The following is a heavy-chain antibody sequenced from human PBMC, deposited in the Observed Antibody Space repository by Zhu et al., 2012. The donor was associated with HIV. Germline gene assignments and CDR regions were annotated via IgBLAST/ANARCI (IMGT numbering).Heavy chain of an antibody. CDR1: GGSFSGYY. D-gene: IGHD3-10*01. V-gene: IGHV4-34*01. CDR3: ARVLLWFGESSEAGYYFDS. CDR2: INHSGST. Sequence: QVQLQQWGAGLLKPSETLSLTCAVYGGSFSGYYWSWIRQPPGKGLEWIGEINHSGSTNYNPSLKSRLTMSVDTSKNQFSLKLSSVTAADTALYYCARVLLWFGESSEAGYYFDSWGQGPWSPSPX. J-gene: IGHJ4*02.